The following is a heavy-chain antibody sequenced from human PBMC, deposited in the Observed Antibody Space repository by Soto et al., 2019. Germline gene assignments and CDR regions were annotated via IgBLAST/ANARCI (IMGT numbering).Heavy chain of an antibody. CDR1: GFTFSSYS. CDR2: ISSSSSYI. V-gene: IGHV3-21*01. CDR3: ARSGIVVVPAAMNLGHQGGMDV. J-gene: IGHJ6*02. D-gene: IGHD2-2*01. Sequence: GGSLRLSCAASGFTFSSYSMNWVRQAPGKGLEWVSSISSSSSYIYYADSVKGRFTISRDNAKNSLYLQMNSLRAEDTAVYYCARSGIVVVPAAMNLGHQGGMDVWGQGTTVTVSS.